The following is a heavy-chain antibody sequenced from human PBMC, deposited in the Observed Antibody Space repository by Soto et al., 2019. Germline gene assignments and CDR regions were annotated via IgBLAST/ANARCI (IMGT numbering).Heavy chain of an antibody. CDR3: ATTSGLQPIFGVSGEGPFDY. V-gene: IGHV4-39*01. J-gene: IGHJ4*02. CDR1: GGSISSSSYY. Sequence: PSETRSRTCTVSGGSISSSSYYWGWIRKPPGKGLEWIGRIYYSGSTYYNPSLKRRVTISVDTSKNQFSLKLSAETAADTALYYCATTSGLQPIFGVSGEGPFDYWGQGTLVTVSS. CDR2: IYYSGST. D-gene: IGHD3-3*01.